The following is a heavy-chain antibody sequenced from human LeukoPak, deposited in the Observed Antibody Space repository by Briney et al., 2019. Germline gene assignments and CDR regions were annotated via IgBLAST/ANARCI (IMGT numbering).Heavy chain of an antibody. D-gene: IGHD3-16*01. V-gene: IGHV3-23*01. J-gene: IGHJ4*02. CDR1: GFTFSNYA. Sequence: GGSLRLSCAASGFTFSNYAMSWVRQAPGKGLEWVSTISNTGSDTYYADSVKGRFTISRDNAKNSVYLQMNSLRPEDTALYYCAKGRTNNYAFDYWGQGARVTVSS. CDR3: AKGRTNNYAFDY. CDR2: ISNTGSDT.